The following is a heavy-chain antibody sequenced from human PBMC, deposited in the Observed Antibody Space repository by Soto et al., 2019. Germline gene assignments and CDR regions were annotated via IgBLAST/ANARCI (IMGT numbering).Heavy chain of an antibody. CDR2: MSAYSGDT. V-gene: IGHV1-18*01. Sequence: QVQLVQSGDEVKNPGASVKVSCKASGYTFVTYGISWVRQAPGQGLEWMGWMSAYSGDTIYAQNLQKRVTMTRDTSTSTAYMELRSQRSDDTAMDYCEREVQSGDYSTFGYWGQGTLVTVSS. D-gene: IGHD4-17*01. J-gene: IGHJ4*02. CDR3: EREVQSGDYSTFGY. CDR1: GYTFVTYG.